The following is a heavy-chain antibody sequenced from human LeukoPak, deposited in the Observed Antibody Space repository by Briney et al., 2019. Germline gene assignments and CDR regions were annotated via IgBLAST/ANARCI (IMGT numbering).Heavy chain of an antibody. D-gene: IGHD2-15*01. J-gene: IGHJ6*03. CDR2: IRSDGRDK. Sequence: PGGSLRLSCAASGFTFSSYDIHWVRQAPGKGLEWVALIRSDGRDKYYADSAKGRFTISRDNSKNTLYLQMNSLRAEDTPVYYCATLRGRYMYVGGEGPTVTVS. CDR3: ATLRGRYMYV. CDR1: GFTFSSYD. V-gene: IGHV3-30*02.